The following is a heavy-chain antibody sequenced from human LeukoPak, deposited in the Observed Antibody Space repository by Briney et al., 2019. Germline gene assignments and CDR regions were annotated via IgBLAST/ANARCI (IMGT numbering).Heavy chain of an antibody. J-gene: IGHJ4*02. V-gene: IGHV3-64*01. CDR3: AREAMRRNFDS. CDR1: GFTFNSYV. Sequence: GGSLRLSCTASGFTFNSYVMYWVRQAPGKALEYVSAFSSDGGSTYYANSVKGRFTVSRDNSKNTLYLQMGSLRVDDMAVYYCAREAMRRNFDSWGQGTLVTVSS. CDR2: FSSDGGST.